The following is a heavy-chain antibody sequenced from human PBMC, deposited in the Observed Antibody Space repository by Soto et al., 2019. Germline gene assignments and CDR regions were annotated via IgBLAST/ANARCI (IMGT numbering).Heavy chain of an antibody. J-gene: IGHJ4*02. V-gene: IGHV3-33*01. D-gene: IGHD7-27*01. CDR3: ARGLTGDDYFDY. Sequence: QVQLVESGGGVVQPGRSLRLSCAASGFTFSSYGMHWVRQAPGKGLEWVAVIWYDGSNKYYADSVKGRFTISRDNSKNTLYLQMNSLRAEDTAVYYRARGLTGDDYFDYWGQGTLVTVSS. CDR2: IWYDGSNK. CDR1: GFTFSSYG.